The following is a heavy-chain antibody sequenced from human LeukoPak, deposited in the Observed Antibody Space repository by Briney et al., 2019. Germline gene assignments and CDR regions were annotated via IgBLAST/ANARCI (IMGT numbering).Heavy chain of an antibody. CDR2: IYSGGST. CDR1: GFTVSSNY. CDR3: ARGSSGPSVYYYYYYYMDV. J-gene: IGHJ6*03. Sequence: PGGSLRLSCAASGFTVSSNYMSWVRQAPGKGLEWVSVIYSGGSTYYADSVKGRFTISRDNSKNTLYLQMNSLRAEDTAVYHCARGSSGPSVYYYYYYYMDVWGKGTTVTVSS. V-gene: IGHV3-53*01. D-gene: IGHD3-22*01.